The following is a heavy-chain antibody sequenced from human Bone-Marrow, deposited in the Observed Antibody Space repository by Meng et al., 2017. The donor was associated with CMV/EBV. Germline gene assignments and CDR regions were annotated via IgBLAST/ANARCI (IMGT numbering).Heavy chain of an antibody. Sequence: GESLKISCAASGFTFSSYSMNWVRQAPGKGLEWVSSISSSGSTIKYADSVKGRFTISRDNAKNSLSLQMHSLRGEDTAVYYCARDPTPTSGQTNIAAPGNLDYWGQGTLVTFPS. V-gene: IGHV3-48*04. J-gene: IGHJ4*02. CDR1: GFTFSSYS. CDR2: ISSSGSTI. D-gene: IGHD6-13*01. CDR3: ARDPTPTSGQTNIAAPGNLDY.